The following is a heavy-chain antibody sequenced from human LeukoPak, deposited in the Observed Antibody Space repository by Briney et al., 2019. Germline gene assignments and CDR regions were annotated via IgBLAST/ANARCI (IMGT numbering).Heavy chain of an antibody. J-gene: IGHJ5*02. D-gene: IGHD2-2*01. Sequence: SVKVSCKASGGTFSSYAISWVRQAPGQGLERMGGIIPIFGTANYAQKFQGRVTITTDESTSTAYMELSSLRSEDTAVYYCARDSSDIVVVPAEWGNWFDPWGQGTLVTVSS. CDR2: IIPIFGTA. V-gene: IGHV1-69*05. CDR3: ARDSSDIVVVPAEWGNWFDP. CDR1: GGTFSSYA.